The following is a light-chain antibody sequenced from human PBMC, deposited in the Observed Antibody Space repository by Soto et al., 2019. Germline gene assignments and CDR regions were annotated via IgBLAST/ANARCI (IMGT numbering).Light chain of an antibody. Sequence: DIQMTQSPSSLSASVGDRVTITCQACQDISNYLNWYQQKPGKAPKLLIYDASNLETGVPSRFSGSGSGTDFTFTISSLQPEDIATYYCQQYDNLPTWTFGQGTKVEIK. J-gene: IGKJ1*01. CDR1: QDISNY. CDR3: QQYDNLPTWT. CDR2: DAS. V-gene: IGKV1-33*01.